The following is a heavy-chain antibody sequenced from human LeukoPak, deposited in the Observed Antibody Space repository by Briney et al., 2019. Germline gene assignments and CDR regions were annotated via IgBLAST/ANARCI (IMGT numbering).Heavy chain of an antibody. CDR2: ISYSGST. D-gene: IGHD3-3*01. CDR3: ARVHCDFWSGRYYYYYYYMDV. J-gene: IGHJ6*03. V-gene: IGHV4-39*01. Sequence: SETLSLTCTVSGGSISSSSYYWGWIRQPPGKGLEWIGSISYSGSTYYNPSLKSRVTISVDTSMNQFSLKLNSVAAADTAVYYCARVHCDFWSGRYYYYYYYMDVWGKGTTVTVSS. CDR1: GGSISSSSYY.